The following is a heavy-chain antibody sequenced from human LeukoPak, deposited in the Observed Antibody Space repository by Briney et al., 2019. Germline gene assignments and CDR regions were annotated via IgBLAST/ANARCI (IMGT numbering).Heavy chain of an antibody. V-gene: IGHV3-74*01. J-gene: IGHJ4*02. Sequence: GGSLRLSCAASGFTLSDYWVHWVRQAPGKGLVWVSRINSDGSSTNYADSVKGRFTISRDNAKNTLYLQMNSLRAEDTAVYYCARVNNCGVGWEYYFDYWGQGTLVTVSS. CDR1: GFTLSDYW. CDR2: INSDGSST. D-gene: IGHD1/OR15-1a*01. CDR3: ARVNNCGVGWEYYFDY.